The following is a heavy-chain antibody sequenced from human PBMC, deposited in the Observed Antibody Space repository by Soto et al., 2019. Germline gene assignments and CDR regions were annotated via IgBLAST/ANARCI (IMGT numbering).Heavy chain of an antibody. D-gene: IGHD2-21*02. CDR1: GGTFSSYA. J-gene: IGHJ4*02. CDR3: ARGVDYCGGDCYSYYFDY. Sequence: QVQLVQSGAEVKKPGSSVKVSCKASGGTFSSYAISRVRQAPGQGLEWMGGIIPIFGTANYAQKFQGRVTITADESTSTADMELSSLRSEDTAVYYCARGVDYCGGDCYSYYFDYWGQGTLVTVSS. CDR2: IIPIFGTA. V-gene: IGHV1-69*01.